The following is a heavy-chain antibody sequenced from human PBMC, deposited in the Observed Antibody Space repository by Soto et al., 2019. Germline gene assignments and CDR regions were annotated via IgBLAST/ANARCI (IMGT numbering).Heavy chain of an antibody. CDR3: ARGRYGDY. Sequence: QVHLVQSGAEVKKPGASVKVSCKGSGYAFTTYGITWVRQAPGQGLEWMGWISAHNGNTNYAQKLQGRVTVTRDTSTSTAYMELRSLRSDDTAVDYCARGRYGDYWGQGALVPGSS. CDR1: GYAFTTYG. J-gene: IGHJ4*02. CDR2: ISAHNGNT. V-gene: IGHV1-18*01. D-gene: IGHD1-1*01.